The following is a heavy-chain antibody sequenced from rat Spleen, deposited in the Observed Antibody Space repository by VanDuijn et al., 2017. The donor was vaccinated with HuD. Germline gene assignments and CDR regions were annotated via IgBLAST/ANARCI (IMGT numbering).Heavy chain of an antibody. V-gene: IGHV5-7*01. D-gene: IGHD4-3*01. CDR3: ARHNSGYGVFDY. CDR2: ISYDGSST. CDR1: GFTFSDYN. Sequence: EVQLVESGGGLVQPGRSLKLSCVASGFTFSDYNMAWVRQAPKKGLEWVATISYDGSSTYYRDSVKGRFTISRDNAKSTLYLQMDSLRSEDTATYYCARHNSGYGVFDYWGQGVMVTVSS. J-gene: IGHJ2*01.